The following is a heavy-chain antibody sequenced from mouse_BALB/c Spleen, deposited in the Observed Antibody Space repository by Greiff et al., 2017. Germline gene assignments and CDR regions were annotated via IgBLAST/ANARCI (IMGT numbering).Heavy chain of an antibody. CDR2: ISSGGGST. V-gene: IGHV5-12-1*01. J-gene: IGHJ3*01. CDR3: ARRGWLLFAY. D-gene: IGHD2-3*01. CDR1: GFAFSSYD. Sequence: EVKVVESGGGLVKPGGSLKLSCAASGFAFSSYDMSWVRQTPEKRLEWVAYISSGGGSTYYPDTVKGRFTISRDNAKNTLYLQMSSLKSEDTAMYYCARRGWLLFAYWGQGTLVTVSA.